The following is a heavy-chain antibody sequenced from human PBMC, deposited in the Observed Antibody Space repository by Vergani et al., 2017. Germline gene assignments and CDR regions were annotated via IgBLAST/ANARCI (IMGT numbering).Heavy chain of an antibody. V-gene: IGHV1-2*02. CDR2: INPNSGGT. CDR3: ARVVMVRVVIITLYGMDV. J-gene: IGHJ6*02. D-gene: IGHD3-10*01. CDR1: GYTFTGYY. Sequence: QVQLVQSGAEVKKPGASVKVSCKASGYTFTGYYMHWVRQAPGQGLEWLGWINPNSGGTNYAQKFQGRVTMTRDTSISTDYMELSRLRSDDTAVYYCARVVMVRVVIITLYGMDVWGQGTTVTVSS.